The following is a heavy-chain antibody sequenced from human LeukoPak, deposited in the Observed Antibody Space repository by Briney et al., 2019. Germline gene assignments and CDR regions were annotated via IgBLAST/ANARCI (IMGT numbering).Heavy chain of an antibody. V-gene: IGHV7-4-1*02. CDR3: ARASSRGSGWPFDY. CDR2: INTNTGNP. D-gene: IGHD6-19*01. CDR1: GYTFTNYA. Sequence: ASVKVSCKASGYTFTNYAINWVRQALGQGLEWMGWINTNTGNPTYAQGFTGRFVFSLDTSVSTAYLQISSLKAEDTAVYYCARASSRGSGWPFDYWGQGTLVTVSS. J-gene: IGHJ4*02.